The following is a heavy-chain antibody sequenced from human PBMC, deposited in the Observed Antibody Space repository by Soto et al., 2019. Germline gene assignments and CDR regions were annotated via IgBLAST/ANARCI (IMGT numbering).Heavy chain of an antibody. V-gene: IGHV4-4*02. J-gene: IGHJ3*02. Sequence: QVQLQESGPGLVKPSGTLSLTCAVSGGSISSSNRWSWVRQPPGKGLEWIGEIYHSGSTNYNPSLKSRVTISVDKSKNQFSLKLSSVTAADTAVYYCARRIVVVAGDDAFDIWGQGTMVTVSS. D-gene: IGHD2-15*01. CDR3: ARRIVVVAGDDAFDI. CDR1: GGSISSSNR. CDR2: IYHSGST.